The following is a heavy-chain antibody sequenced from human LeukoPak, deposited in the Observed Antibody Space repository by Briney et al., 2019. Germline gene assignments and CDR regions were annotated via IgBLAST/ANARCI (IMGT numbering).Heavy chain of an antibody. Sequence: GGSLRLSCAASEFTFNNYWMSWVRQAPGKGLEWVANIKQDGSEKYYVDSVKGRFTISRDNAKDSLYLQMNSLRAEDTAVYYCARDRRAPYYGFRSGYIDHYYMDVWGKGTTVTVSS. D-gene: IGHD3-3*01. J-gene: IGHJ6*03. V-gene: IGHV3-7*01. CDR1: EFTFNNYW. CDR2: IKQDGSEK. CDR3: ARDRRAPYYGFRSGYIDHYYMDV.